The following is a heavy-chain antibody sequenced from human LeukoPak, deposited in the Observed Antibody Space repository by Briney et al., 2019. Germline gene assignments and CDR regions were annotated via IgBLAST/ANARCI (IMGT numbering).Heavy chain of an antibody. CDR3: ARSYDSSGYFPDY. CDR2: IYYSGST. CDR1: GGSISSYY. D-gene: IGHD3-22*01. Sequence: SETLSLTCTVSGGSISSYYWSWIRQPPGKGLEWIGYIYYSGSTNCNPSLKSRVTISVDTSKNQFSLKLSSVTAADTAVYYCARSYDSSGYFPDYWGQGTLVTVSS. J-gene: IGHJ4*02. V-gene: IGHV4-59*08.